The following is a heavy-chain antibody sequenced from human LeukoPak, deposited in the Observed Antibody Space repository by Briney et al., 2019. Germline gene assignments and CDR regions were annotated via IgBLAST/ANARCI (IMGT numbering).Heavy chain of an antibody. CDR2: IYYSGST. CDR3: ARANVYGDYPQYTWFDP. D-gene: IGHD4-17*01. CDR1: GGSISSSSYY. Sequence: PSETLSLTCTVSGGSISSSSYYWGWIRQPPGKGLEWIGRIYYSGSTYYNPSLKSRVTIAVDTFKKQYSLKLSSVTAANTAVYYCARANVYGDYPQYTWFDPWSQGTLVTVSS. V-gene: IGHV4-39*01. J-gene: IGHJ5*02.